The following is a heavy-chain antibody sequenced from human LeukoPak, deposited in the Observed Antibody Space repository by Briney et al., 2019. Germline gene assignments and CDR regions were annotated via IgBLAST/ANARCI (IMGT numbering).Heavy chain of an antibody. Sequence: ASVKVSCKASGYTFTGYYMHWVRQAPGQGLEWMGWINPNSGGTNYAQKFQGRVTMTRDTSISTAYMELSRLRSDDTAVYYCARDLLGLVPDAFDIWGQGTMVTVSS. D-gene: IGHD3-10*01. CDR3: ARDLLGLVPDAFDI. CDR2: INPNSGGT. CDR1: GYTFTGYY. V-gene: IGHV1-2*02. J-gene: IGHJ3*02.